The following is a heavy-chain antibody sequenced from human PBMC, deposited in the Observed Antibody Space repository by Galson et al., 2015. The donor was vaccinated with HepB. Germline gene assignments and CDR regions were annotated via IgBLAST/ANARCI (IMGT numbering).Heavy chain of an antibody. CDR1: GFSFNYFP. Sequence: SLRLSCAASGFSFNYFPMHWVRQAPGKGLEWVAVISYTGSYTDYADFGRGRFTISRDNSENTLYLQMNNLRADDTAVYFCARASGGGYPTATYYWGQGTLVTVSS. J-gene: IGHJ4*02. V-gene: IGHV3-30-3*01. CDR3: ARASGGGYPTATYY. D-gene: IGHD4-17*01. CDR2: ISYTGSYT.